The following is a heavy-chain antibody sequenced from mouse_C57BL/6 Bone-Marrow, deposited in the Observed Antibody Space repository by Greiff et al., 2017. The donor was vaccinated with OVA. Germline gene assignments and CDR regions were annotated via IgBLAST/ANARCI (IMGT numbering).Heavy chain of an antibody. CDR3: TPVNSDY. CDR1: GFNIKDDY. CDR2: IDPENGDT. V-gene: IGHV14-4*01. Sequence: EVQVVESGAELVRPGASVKLSCTASGFNIKDDYMHWVKQRPEQGLEWIGWIDPENGDTEYASKFQGKATITADTSSNTAYLQLSSLTSEDTAVYYCTPVNSDYWGQGTTLTVSS. J-gene: IGHJ2*01.